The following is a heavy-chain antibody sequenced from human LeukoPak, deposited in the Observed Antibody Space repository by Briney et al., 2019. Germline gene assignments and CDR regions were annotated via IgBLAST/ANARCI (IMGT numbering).Heavy chain of an antibody. CDR2: INWNGGST. J-gene: IGHJ4*02. CDR1: GFIFDDYG. V-gene: IGHV3-20*04. D-gene: IGHD2-2*01. CDR3: ARKPGAVVLLSYLFDS. Sequence: TGGSLRLSCAASGFIFDDYGLTWVRQAPGKGLEWVASINWNGGSTGYADSVKGRFTISRDNAKNSLYLDMHSLRAEDTALYYCARKPGAVVLLSYLFDSWGQGALVTVSS.